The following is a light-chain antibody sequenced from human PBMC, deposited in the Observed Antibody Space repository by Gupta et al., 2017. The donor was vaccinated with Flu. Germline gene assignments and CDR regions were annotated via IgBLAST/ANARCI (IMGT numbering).Light chain of an antibody. V-gene: IGKV3-11*01. CDR1: ENFKNF. J-gene: IGKJ3*01. CDR2: DAS. CDR3: QQRNFFPFN. Sequence: PATLSLSPGERATLSCRASENFKNFLAWYQQKPGQPPRLLIYDASNRATGVPARFSGSGSGTDFTLTISSLEPEDFAVYYCQQRNFFPFNFGHGTRVDIK.